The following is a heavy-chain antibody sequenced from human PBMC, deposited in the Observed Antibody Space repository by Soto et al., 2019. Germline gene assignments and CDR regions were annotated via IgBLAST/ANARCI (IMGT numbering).Heavy chain of an antibody. J-gene: IGHJ6*03. V-gene: IGHV4-34*01. CDR2: INHSGST. D-gene: IGHD3-3*01. CDR1: GGSFNGYY. Sequence: SETLSLSCAVYGGSFNGYYWSWIRQPPGKGLEWIGEINHSGSTNYNPSLKSRVTISVDTSKNQFSLKLSSVTAADTAVYYCARVYDFWSGYGYYYYYMDVWGKGTTVT. CDR3: ARVYDFWSGYGYYYYYMDV.